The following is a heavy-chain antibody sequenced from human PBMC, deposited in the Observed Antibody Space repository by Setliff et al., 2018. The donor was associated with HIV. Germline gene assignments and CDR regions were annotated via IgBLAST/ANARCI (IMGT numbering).Heavy chain of an antibody. V-gene: IGHV1-18*01. CDR3: ARATSGTIHDF. J-gene: IGHJ4*02. D-gene: IGHD3-10*01. Sequence: ASVKVSCKASGYTISTYLIAWVRQAPGQGLEWMGWISPFNGNTNYVQKLQGRLTVTTDTSTSTAYMELRSLRSDDTAVYYCARATSGTIHDFWGQGTLVTVSS. CDR2: ISPFNGNT. CDR1: GYTISTYL.